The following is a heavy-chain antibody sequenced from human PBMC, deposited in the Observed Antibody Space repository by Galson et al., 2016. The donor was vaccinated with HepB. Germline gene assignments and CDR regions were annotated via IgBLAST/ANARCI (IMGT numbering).Heavy chain of an antibody. CDR1: GGSISSSPW. CDR2: AYHNGVT. J-gene: IGHJ4*02. Sequence: SETLSLTCGVSGGSISSSPWWSWVRQPPGGGLEWIGDAYHNGVTHYNPSLKGRVSISVDKSKNHFSPRVTSVTGADTALYYCARSRGYNYGVEDYWGQGTLVTVSS. D-gene: IGHD5-18*01. V-gene: IGHV4-4*02. CDR3: ARSRGYNYGVEDY.